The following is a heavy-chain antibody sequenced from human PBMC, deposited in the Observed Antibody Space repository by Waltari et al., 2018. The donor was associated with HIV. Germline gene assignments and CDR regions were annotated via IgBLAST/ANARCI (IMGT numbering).Heavy chain of an antibody. J-gene: IGHJ3*01. D-gene: IGHD3-10*01. CDR3: VKDSGRAADVFDL. CDR2: IRGGGET. CDR1: GFLFTAFA. V-gene: IGHV3-23*01. Sequence: QLFESGGGLVEPGESLRLSCAARGFLFTAFAMDWVRQAPGKGLEWVSAIRGGGETFYADSVKGRFTISRDNSKNTLYLQMNSLRADDAAVYYCVKDSGRAADVFDLWGQGTMVTVSS.